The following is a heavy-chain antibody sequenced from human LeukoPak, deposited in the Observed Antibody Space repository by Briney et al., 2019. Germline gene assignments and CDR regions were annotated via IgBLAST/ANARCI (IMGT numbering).Heavy chain of an antibody. J-gene: IGHJ6*02. Sequence: GGSLRLSCAASGFTFSSYWVSWVRQAPGKGLEWVANIKQDGSEKYYVDSVKGRFTISRDNAKNSLYLQMNSLRAEDTAVYYCARNQVLLWFGALYYYYGMDVWGQGTTVTVSS. D-gene: IGHD3-10*01. CDR3: ARNQVLLWFGALYYYYGMDV. CDR1: GFTFSSYW. CDR2: IKQDGSEK. V-gene: IGHV3-7*01.